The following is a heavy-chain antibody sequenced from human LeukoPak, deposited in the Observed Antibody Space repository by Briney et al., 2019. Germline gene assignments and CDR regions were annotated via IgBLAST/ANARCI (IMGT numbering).Heavy chain of an antibody. CDR3: AKDPCSGGSCYTDY. D-gene: IGHD2-15*01. J-gene: IGHJ4*02. CDR1: GFTFSSFA. Sequence: GGSLRLSCAASGFTFSSFAMSWVRQAPGKGLEWVSAISASGGSTYYADSAKGRFTISRDNSKNTLYLQMNSLRAEDTAVYYCAKDPCSGGSCYTDYWGQGTLVTVSS. V-gene: IGHV3-23*01. CDR2: ISASGGST.